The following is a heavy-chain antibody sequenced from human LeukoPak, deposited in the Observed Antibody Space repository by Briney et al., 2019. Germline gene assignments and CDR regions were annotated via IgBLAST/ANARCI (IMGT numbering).Heavy chain of an antibody. J-gene: IGHJ4*02. V-gene: IGHV3-23*01. Sequence: GGSLRLSCAASGFTFSSYAMSWVRQAPGKGLEWGSTVSGGGGSTYYADSVKGRSTISRDNSKNTLYLQMNSLRAEDTAVYYCAKSDSSGWYYFDYWGQGTLVTVSS. D-gene: IGHD6-19*01. CDR1: GFTFSSYA. CDR2: VSGGGGST. CDR3: AKSDSSGWYYFDY.